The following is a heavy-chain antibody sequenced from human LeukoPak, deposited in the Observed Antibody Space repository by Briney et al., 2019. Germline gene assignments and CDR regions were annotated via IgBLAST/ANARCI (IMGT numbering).Heavy chain of an antibody. V-gene: IGHV1-8*01. CDR2: MNPNSGNT. CDR3: ARVVSAAGTLGKLDYYGMDV. D-gene: IGHD6-13*01. CDR1: GYTFTCYD. J-gene: IGHJ6*02. Sequence: ASVKASCKASGYTFTCYDINWVRQATGQGLEWMGWMNPNSGNTGYAQKFQGRVTMTRNTSISTAYMELSSLRSEDTAVYYCARVVSAAGTLGKLDYYGMDVWGQGTTVTVSS.